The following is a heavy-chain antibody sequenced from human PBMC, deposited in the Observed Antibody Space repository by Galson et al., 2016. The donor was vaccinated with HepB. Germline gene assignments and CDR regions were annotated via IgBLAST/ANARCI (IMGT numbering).Heavy chain of an antibody. CDR3: AIGGPSVTDY. J-gene: IGHJ4*02. V-gene: IGHV4-59*02. Sequence: SETLSLTCTVSGGSVTISYWSWIRQSPGGRLEWIGYIFASGNTNYNPSLKSRVAMSIDTSKKQISLTLRSVTAADTAVYYCAIGGPSVTDYWGQGTLVTVSS. CDR1: GGSVTISY. D-gene: IGHD4-17*01. CDR2: IFASGNT.